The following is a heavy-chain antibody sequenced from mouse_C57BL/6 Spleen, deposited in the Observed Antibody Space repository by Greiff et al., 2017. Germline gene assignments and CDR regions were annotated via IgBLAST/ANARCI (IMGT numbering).Heavy chain of an antibody. CDR2: IDPANGNT. Sequence: VQLKESVAELVRPGASVKLSCTASGFNIKNTYMHWVKQRPEQGLEWIGRIDPANGNTKYAPKFQGKATITADTSSNTAYLQLSSLTSEDTAIYYCASLYYDYEAWFAYWGQGTLVTVSA. CDR1: GFNIKNTY. V-gene: IGHV14-3*01. CDR3: ASLYYDYEAWFAY. J-gene: IGHJ3*01. D-gene: IGHD2-4*01.